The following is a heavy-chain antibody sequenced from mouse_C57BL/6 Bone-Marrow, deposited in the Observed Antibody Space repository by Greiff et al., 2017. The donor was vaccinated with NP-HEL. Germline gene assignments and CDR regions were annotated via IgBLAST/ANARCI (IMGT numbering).Heavy chain of an antibody. V-gene: IGHV1-69*01. D-gene: IGHD2-4*01. J-gene: IGHJ2*01. Sequence: QVQLKESGAELVMPGASVKLSCKASGYTFTSYWMHWVKQRPGQGLEWIGEIDPSDSYTNYNQKFKGKSTLTVDKSSSTAYMQLSSLTSEDSAVYYCARQNDYDWLHYFDYWGQGTTLTVSS. CDR2: IDPSDSYT. CDR3: ARQNDYDWLHYFDY. CDR1: GYTFTSYW.